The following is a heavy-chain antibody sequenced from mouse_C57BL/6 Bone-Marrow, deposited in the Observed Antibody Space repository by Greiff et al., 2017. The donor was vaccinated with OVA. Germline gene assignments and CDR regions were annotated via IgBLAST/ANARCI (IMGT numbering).Heavy chain of an antibody. Sequence: VQLKQSGPELVKPGASVKIPCKASGYTFTDYNMDWVKQSHGKSLEWIGDINPNNGGTIYNQKFKGKATLTVDKSSSTAYMELRSLTSEDTAVYYCARSTTVVAEGWYFDVWGTGTTVTVSS. CDR1: GYTFTDYN. J-gene: IGHJ1*03. CDR3: ARSTTVVAEGWYFDV. V-gene: IGHV1-18*01. CDR2: INPNNGGT. D-gene: IGHD1-1*01.